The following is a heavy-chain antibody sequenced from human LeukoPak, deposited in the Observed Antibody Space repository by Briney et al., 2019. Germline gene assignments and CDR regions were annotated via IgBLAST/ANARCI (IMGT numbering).Heavy chain of an antibody. CDR3: ASEYYYDSSGYGGAFDT. V-gene: IGHV4-30-4*01. CDR2: IYYSGST. CDR1: GGSISSGDYY. D-gene: IGHD3-22*01. J-gene: IGHJ3*02. Sequence: SETLSLTCTVSGGSISSGDYYWSWIRQPPGKGLEWIGYIYYSGSTYYNPSLKSRVTISVDTSKNQFSLKLSSVTAADTAVYYCASEYYYDSSGYGGAFDTWGQGTMVTVSS.